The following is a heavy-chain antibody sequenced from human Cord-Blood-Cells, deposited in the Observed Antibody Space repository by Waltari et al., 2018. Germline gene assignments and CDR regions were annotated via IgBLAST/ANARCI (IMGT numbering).Heavy chain of an antibody. V-gene: IGHV1-24*01. Sequence: QVQLVQSGAEVKKPGASVQVSCKVSGYTLTELSMHWVRQAPGKGLEWMGGFDTEDGETIYGQKFKGKVTMTEGTSKDTAYMELSSLRSEDTAVYYCATVPSWAGDAFDYWGQGTLVTVSS. CDR1: GYTLTELS. CDR2: FDTEDGET. CDR3: ATVPSWAGDAFDY. D-gene: IGHD7-27*01. J-gene: IGHJ4*02.